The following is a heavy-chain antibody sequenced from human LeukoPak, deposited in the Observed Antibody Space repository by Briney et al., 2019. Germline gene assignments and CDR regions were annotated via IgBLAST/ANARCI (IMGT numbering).Heavy chain of an antibody. CDR2: IIPMFGTA. D-gene: IGHD3-10*01. Sequence: SVKVSCKASGDTFSSYAISWVRQAPGQGLEWMGGIIPMFGTANYAQKFQGRVTITADESTSTAYMELSSLRSEDTAVYYCARGGITMVRGVITPYYFDYWGQGTLVTVSS. CDR3: ARGGITMVRGVITPYYFDY. CDR1: GDTFSSYA. V-gene: IGHV1-69*01. J-gene: IGHJ4*02.